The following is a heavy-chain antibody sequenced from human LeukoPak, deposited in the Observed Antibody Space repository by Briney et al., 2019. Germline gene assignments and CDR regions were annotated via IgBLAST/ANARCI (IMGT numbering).Heavy chain of an antibody. Sequence: SETLSLTCTVSGGSISSSSYYWGWIRQPPGKGLEWIGSIYYSGSTYYHPSLKSRVTISVDTSKNQFSLKLSSVTAADTAVYYCARPTSTYYDFWSGYYNGNWFDPWGQGTLVTVSS. D-gene: IGHD3-3*01. V-gene: IGHV4-39*01. CDR3: ARPTSTYYDFWSGYYNGNWFDP. J-gene: IGHJ5*02. CDR1: GGSISSSSYY. CDR2: IYYSGST.